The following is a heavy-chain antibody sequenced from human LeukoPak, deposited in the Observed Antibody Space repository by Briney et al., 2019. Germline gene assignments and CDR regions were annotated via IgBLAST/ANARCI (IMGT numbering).Heavy chain of an antibody. CDR1: GGSISSYY. Sequence: SETLSLTCTVSGGSISSYYWSWIRQPPGKGLEWIGRIYTSGSTNYNPSLKSRVTMSVDTSKNQFSLKLSSVTAADTAVYYCAGDYTTGYYRYNWFDPWGQGTLVTVSS. CDR2: IYTSGST. CDR3: AGDYTTGYYRYNWFDP. J-gene: IGHJ5*02. D-gene: IGHD3-9*01. V-gene: IGHV4-4*07.